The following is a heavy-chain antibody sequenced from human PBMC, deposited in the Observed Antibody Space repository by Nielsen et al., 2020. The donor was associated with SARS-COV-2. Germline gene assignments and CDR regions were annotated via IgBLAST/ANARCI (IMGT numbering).Heavy chain of an antibody. CDR3: ARASWLRAQLDY. CDR2: ITHSGTT. V-gene: IGHV4-34*01. D-gene: IGHD5-12*01. J-gene: IGHJ4*02. CDR1: GGSFSDYY. Sequence: SETLSLTCAVYGGSFSDYYWTWIRQAPGKGLEWIGEITHSGTTNYNPSLKSRVTISVDTSKNQFSPKLSSVTAADTAVYYCARASWLRAQLDYWGQGTLVTVSS.